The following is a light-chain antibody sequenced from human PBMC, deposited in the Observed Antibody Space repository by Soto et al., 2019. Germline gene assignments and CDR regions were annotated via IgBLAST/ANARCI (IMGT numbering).Light chain of an antibody. V-gene: IGLV2-11*01. CDR1: SSDVGGYNY. J-gene: IGLJ1*01. CDR2: DVS. Sequence: QSVLTQPHSVSGSPGQSVTISCTGTSSDVGGYNYVSWYQQHPGKAPKLVIYDVSERPSGVPDRFSGSKSGNTASLTVSGLQADDEADYYCCSYAGSYTFYVFGTGTKVTVL. CDR3: CSYAGSYTFYV.